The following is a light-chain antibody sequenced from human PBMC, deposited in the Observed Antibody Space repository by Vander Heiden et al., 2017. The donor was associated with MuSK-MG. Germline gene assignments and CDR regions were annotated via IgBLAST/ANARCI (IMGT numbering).Light chain of an antibody. CDR3: QKDNSALWT. Sequence: DIQMTQSPSSLSASVGDRVPITRRASQGISNYLAWYQQKPGKVPKLLIYAASTLQSGVPSRFSGSGSGTDFTLTISSLQPEDVATYYCQKDNSALWTFGQGTKVEIK. J-gene: IGKJ1*01. CDR2: AAS. V-gene: IGKV1-27*01. CDR1: QGISNY.